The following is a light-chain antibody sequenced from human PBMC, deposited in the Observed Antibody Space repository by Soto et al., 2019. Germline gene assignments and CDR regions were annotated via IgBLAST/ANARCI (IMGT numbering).Light chain of an antibody. CDR1: QSISSW. CDR3: QQYYSYPRVT. J-gene: IGKJ5*01. Sequence: DIQMTQSPSTLSASVGDRVTITCRASQSISSWLAWYQQKPGKAPKLLIYDASSLESGVPSRFSGSGSGTDFTLTISCLQSEDFATYYCQQYYSYPRVTFGQGTRLEIK. CDR2: DAS. V-gene: IGKV1-5*01.